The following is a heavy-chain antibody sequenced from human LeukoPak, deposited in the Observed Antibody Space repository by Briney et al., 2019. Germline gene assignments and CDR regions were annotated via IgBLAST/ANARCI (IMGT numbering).Heavy chain of an antibody. CDR3: ARDGRGYSSGWYYFDY. J-gene: IGHJ4*02. CDR1: GGSISISNG. V-gene: IGHV4-4*02. Sequence: SGTLSLTCAVSGGSISISNGWSWVRQPPGKGLEWIGEIYHSGSTNYNPSLKSRVTISVDKSKNQFSLKLSSVTAADTAVYYCARDGRGYSSGWYYFDYWGQGTLVTVSS. CDR2: IYHSGST. D-gene: IGHD6-19*01.